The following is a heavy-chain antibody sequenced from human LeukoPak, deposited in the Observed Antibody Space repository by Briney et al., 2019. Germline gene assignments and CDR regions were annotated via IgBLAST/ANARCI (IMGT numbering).Heavy chain of an antibody. CDR1: GYSISSTSY. Sequence: SETLSLTCTFSGYSISSTSYWAWIRQPPGKGLEWFGSIYHSGSTYYNPSLKSRVTISVDTSKNQFSLKLTSVTAADTAVYYCARAVATIKVGWFDPWGQGTLVTVSS. J-gene: IGHJ5*02. CDR2: IYHSGST. CDR3: ARAVATIKVGWFDP. D-gene: IGHD5-12*01. V-gene: IGHV4-38-2*02.